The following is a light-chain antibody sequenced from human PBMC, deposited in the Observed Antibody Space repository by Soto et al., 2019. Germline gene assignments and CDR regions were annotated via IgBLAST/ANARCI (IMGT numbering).Light chain of an antibody. Sequence: EIVMTQSPATLSVSPGERATLSCGASQSISSKLAWYQQKPGQAPRLLIYDASTRATGIPARFSGSGSGTEVTLTISSLQSEDFAVYYCQQYHNWPQTFGQGTKLEIK. J-gene: IGKJ2*01. CDR1: QSISSK. CDR3: QQYHNWPQT. CDR2: DAS. V-gene: IGKV3-15*01.